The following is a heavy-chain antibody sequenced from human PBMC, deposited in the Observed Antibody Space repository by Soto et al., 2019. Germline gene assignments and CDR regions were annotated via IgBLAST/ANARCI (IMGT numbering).Heavy chain of an antibody. CDR2: TSAYNGNT. D-gene: IGHD4-4*01. Sequence: GASVKVSCKASGYTFTSYGISWVRQAPGQGLEWMGWTSAYNGNTNYAQKLQGRVTMTTDTSTSTAYMELRSLRSDDTAVYYCARGAENIYTTMTTVTPISLWGQGTLVTVSS. J-gene: IGHJ4*02. CDR3: ARGAENIYTTMTTVTPISL. CDR1: GYTFTSYG. V-gene: IGHV1-18*01.